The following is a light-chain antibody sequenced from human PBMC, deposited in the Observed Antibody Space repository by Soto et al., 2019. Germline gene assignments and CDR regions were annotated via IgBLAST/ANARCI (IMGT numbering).Light chain of an antibody. J-gene: IGKJ1*01. Sequence: EIVMTQSPATLSVSPGERANLSCRASQSVSSNLAWYQQKPGQAPRILIYGASTRATGIPARFSGSGSGTEFTLTFISLQSEDFAVYYCQQYNNWPRTFGQGTKVEIK. CDR2: GAS. CDR3: QQYNNWPRT. CDR1: QSVSSN. V-gene: IGKV3-15*01.